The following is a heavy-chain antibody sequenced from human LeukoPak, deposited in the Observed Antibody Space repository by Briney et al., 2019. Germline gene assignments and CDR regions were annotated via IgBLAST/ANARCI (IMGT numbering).Heavy chain of an antibody. CDR1: GGSFSGYY. V-gene: IGHV4-34*01. Sequence: SETLPLTCAVYGGSFSGYYWSWIRQPSGKGLEWIGEINHSGSTNYNPSLKSRVTISADTSKNQFSLKLSSVTAADTAVYYCARGYCSSTSCSKDYYYGMDVWGQGTTVTVSS. J-gene: IGHJ6*02. D-gene: IGHD2-2*01. CDR2: INHSGST. CDR3: ARGYCSSTSCSKDYYYGMDV.